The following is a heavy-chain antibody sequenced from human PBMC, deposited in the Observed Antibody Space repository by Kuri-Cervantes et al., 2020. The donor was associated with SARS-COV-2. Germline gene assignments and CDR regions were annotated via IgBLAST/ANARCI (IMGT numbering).Heavy chain of an antibody. J-gene: IGHJ4*02. CDR2: INHSGST. V-gene: IGHV4-34*01. CDR1: GGSFSGYY. D-gene: IGHD6-13*01. CDR3: FSWFFGN. Sequence: GSLRLSCAVYGGSFSGYYWSWIRQPPGKGLEWIGEINHSGSTNYNPSLKSRVTISVDTSKNQFSLKLSSVTAADTAVYYCFSWFFGNWGQGTLVTVSS.